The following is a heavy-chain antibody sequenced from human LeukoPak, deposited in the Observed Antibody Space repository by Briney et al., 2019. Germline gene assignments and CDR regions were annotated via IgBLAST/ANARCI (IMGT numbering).Heavy chain of an antibody. CDR2: ITGDGVTT. V-gene: IGHV3-23*01. CDR3: AKERRRVDTSMIRSYFFDS. Sequence: PGGSLRLSCAASGFTFSSSAMSWVRQTPSKGLEWLSSITGDGVTTYYADSVKGRFTISRDNSKNILFLQMNSLRAEDSASYFCAKERRRVDTSMIRSYFFDSRGQGTPVTVSS. J-gene: IGHJ4*02. CDR1: GFTFSSSA. D-gene: IGHD3-16*01.